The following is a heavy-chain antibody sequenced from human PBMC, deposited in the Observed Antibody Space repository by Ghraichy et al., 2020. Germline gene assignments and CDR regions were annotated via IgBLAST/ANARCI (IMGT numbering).Heavy chain of an antibody. CDR1: GGSFSGYY. Sequence: ETLSLTCAVYGGSFSGYYWSWIRQPPGKGLEWIGEINHSGSTNYNPSLKSRVTISVDTSKNQFSLKLSSVTAADTAVYYCARGLGSGYYLVYFDYWGQGTLVTVSS. CDR3: ARGLGSGYYLVYFDY. CDR2: INHSGST. D-gene: IGHD3-22*01. V-gene: IGHV4-34*01. J-gene: IGHJ4*02.